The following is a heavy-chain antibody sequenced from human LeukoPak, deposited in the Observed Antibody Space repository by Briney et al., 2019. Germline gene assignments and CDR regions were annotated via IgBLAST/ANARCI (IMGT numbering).Heavy chain of an antibody. V-gene: IGHV4-59*05. CDR3: ARGVGYDSEC. J-gene: IGHJ4*02. CDR2: IYYSGST. CDR1: GFPFSSYW. Sequence: GSLRLSCVASGFPFSSYWMTWVRQAPGKGLEWIGSIYYSGSTYYSPSLRSRVTISVDTSKNQFSLRLSSVTAADTAVYYCARGVGYDSECWGQGTLVTVSS. D-gene: IGHD5-12*01.